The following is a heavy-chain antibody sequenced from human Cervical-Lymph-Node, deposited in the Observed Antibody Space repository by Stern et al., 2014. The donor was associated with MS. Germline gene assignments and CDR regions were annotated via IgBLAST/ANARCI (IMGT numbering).Heavy chain of an antibody. CDR1: GFTFRTYA. D-gene: IGHD3-22*01. J-gene: IGHJ4*02. CDR2: ISYDGSTK. V-gene: IGHV3-30-3*01. Sequence: VQLVESGGGVVQPGRSLRLSCAASGFTFRTYAMHWVRQAPGTGLEWVTVISYDGSTKFYADSVKGRFTISRDNSKSTLYLQMNSLRVEDTAMYYCARAPGDYELDHWGQGTLITVSS. CDR3: ARAPGDYELDH.